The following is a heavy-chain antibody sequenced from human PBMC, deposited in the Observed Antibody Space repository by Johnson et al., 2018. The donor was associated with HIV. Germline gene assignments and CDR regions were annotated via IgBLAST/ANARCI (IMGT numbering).Heavy chain of an antibody. Sequence: VQLLESGGGLVQPGGSLRLSCAASGFILSSYWMSWVRQAPGKGLEWVANIKQDGSEKYYVDSVKGRFTFSRDNAKNSLYLQMNSLRAEDTAVYYCARVPPFGTHPDGAFDIWGQGTMVTVSS. CDR3: ARVPPFGTHPDGAFDI. V-gene: IGHV3-7*05. CDR1: GFILSSYW. CDR2: IKQDGSEK. D-gene: IGHD1-1*01. J-gene: IGHJ3*02.